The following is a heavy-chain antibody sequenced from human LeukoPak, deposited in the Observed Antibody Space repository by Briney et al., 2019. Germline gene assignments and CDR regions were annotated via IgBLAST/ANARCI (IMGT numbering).Heavy chain of an antibody. J-gene: IGHJ4*02. CDR2: VNLNSGDT. D-gene: IGHD3-9*01. CDR1: RYTFTDYY. V-gene: IGHV1-2*02. Sequence: ASLKDSCKAPRYTFTDYYIHWVRQAPGQRLAWMGWVNLNSGDTYYAQNFQDRVRMTGDTSISTACLELSSLGSDHTAVFYCGRSYFDVLTNYYMWLAPWGQGSLVTV. CDR3: GRSYFDVLTNYYMWLAP.